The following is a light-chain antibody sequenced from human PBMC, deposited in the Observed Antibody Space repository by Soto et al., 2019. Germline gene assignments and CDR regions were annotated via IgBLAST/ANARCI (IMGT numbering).Light chain of an antibody. CDR3: TSYAGSNIWV. CDR1: SSDVGAYNY. Sequence: QSALTQPPAASGSPGQSVTISCTGTSSDVGAYNYVSWYQQYPGKAPKLMIYEVNKRPSGVPDRFSGSKSVKTASLTVSGLLPEDEDDYHCTSYAGSNIWVFGGVTKLTGL. CDR2: EVN. V-gene: IGLV2-8*01. J-gene: IGLJ3*02.